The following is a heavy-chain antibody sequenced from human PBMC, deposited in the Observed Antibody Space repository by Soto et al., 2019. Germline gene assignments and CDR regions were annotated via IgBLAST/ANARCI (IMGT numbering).Heavy chain of an antibody. D-gene: IGHD3-16*02. CDR1: GFTFSSYA. CDR3: AKTAGDYDYIWGSYPVRGFDY. Sequence: GGSLRLSCAASGFTFSSYAMSWVRQAPGKGLEWVSAISGSGGSTYYADSVKGRFTISRDNSKNTLYLQMNSLRAEDTAVYYCAKTAGDYDYIWGSYPVRGFDYWGQGTLVTVSS. V-gene: IGHV3-23*01. J-gene: IGHJ4*02. CDR2: ISGSGGST.